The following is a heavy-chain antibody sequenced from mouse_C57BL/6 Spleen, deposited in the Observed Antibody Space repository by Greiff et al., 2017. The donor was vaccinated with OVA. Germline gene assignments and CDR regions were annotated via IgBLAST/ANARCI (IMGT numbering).Heavy chain of an antibody. CDR1: GYTFTSYW. J-gene: IGHJ1*03. D-gene: IGHD1-1*01. CDR3: TGVLLHRKDGDV. Sequence: EVQLQQSGTVLARPGASVKMSCKTSGYTFTSYWMHWVKQRPGQGLEWIGAIYPGHSDTSYNQKFKGKAKLTAVTSASTAYMELSSLTNEDSAVYYCTGVLLHRKDGDVWGTGTTVTVAS. CDR2: IYPGHSDT. V-gene: IGHV1-5*01.